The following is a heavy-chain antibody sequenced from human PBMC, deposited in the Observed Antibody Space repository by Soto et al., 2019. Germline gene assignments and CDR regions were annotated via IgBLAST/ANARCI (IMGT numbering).Heavy chain of an antibody. J-gene: IGHJ6*02. CDR3: ARDLVGYCGGGSCFYGMDV. CDR2: IWYDGSNK. CDR1: GFTFSSYG. V-gene: IGHV3-33*01. D-gene: IGHD2-15*01. Sequence: PGGSLRLSCAASGFTFSSYGMHWVRQAPGKGLEWVAVIWYDGSNKYYADSVKGRFTISRDNSKNTLYLQMNSLRAEDSAVYYCARDLVGYCGGGSCFYGMDVWGQGTTVTVSS.